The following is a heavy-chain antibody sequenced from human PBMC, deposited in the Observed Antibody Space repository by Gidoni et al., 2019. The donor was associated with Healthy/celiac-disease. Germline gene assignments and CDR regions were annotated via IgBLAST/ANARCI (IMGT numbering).Heavy chain of an antibody. CDR1: GFTFSSYS. Sequence: EVQLVESGGGLVKPGGSLRLSCAASGFTFSSYSMNWVRQAQGKGLEWVSSISSSSIYIYYAASVKGRFTISRDNAKNSLYLQMNSLRAEVTAVYYCAGGVRREFYYMDVWGKGTTVTVSS. V-gene: IGHV3-21*01. CDR3: AGGVRREFYYMDV. D-gene: IGHD3-16*01. CDR2: ISSSSIYI. J-gene: IGHJ6*03.